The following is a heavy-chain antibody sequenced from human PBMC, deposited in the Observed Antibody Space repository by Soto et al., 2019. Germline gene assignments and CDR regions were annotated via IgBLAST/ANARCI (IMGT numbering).Heavy chain of an antibody. CDR1: GFTFDDYA. D-gene: IGHD3-10*01. Sequence: EVQLVESGGGFVQPGRSLRLSCAASGFTFDDYAMHWVRQSPGKGLEWVSGIGWNSGSIGYADSVKGRFTISRDNARNTLYLEMNTLRPEDTALYYCVKALYGSGRYTALDDYWGQGTLVTVSS. J-gene: IGHJ4*02. V-gene: IGHV3-9*01. CDR3: VKALYGSGRYTALDDY. CDR2: IGWNSGSI.